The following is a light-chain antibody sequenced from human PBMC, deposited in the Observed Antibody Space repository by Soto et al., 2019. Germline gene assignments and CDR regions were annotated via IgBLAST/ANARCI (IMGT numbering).Light chain of an antibody. V-gene: IGLV2-14*01. CDR2: EVT. CDR1: SSDVGGYNH. CDR3: SSYASSSSYV. Sequence: QSARAQPASVSGSPGQSSTISCTGTSSDVGGYNHVSWYQIHPGKAPKLIIYEVTSRPSGVSYRFSGSKSGNSASLTISGLQAEDEADYYCSSYASSSSYVFGGGTKVTVL. J-gene: IGLJ1*01.